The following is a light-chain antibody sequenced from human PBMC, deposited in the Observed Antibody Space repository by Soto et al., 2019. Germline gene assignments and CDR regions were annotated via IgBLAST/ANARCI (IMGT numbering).Light chain of an antibody. V-gene: IGLV2-23*02. CDR1: SSDVGSYNL. J-gene: IGLJ3*02. CDR2: EVT. CDR3: CSYAGSNTWG. Sequence: QSALTQPASVSGSPGQSITISCTGTSSDVGSYNLVSWYQQHPGKASKLMVSEVTKRPSGVSDRFSGSKSSNTASLTISGHQAEDESEDYCCSYAGSNTWGFGGGTKRTLL.